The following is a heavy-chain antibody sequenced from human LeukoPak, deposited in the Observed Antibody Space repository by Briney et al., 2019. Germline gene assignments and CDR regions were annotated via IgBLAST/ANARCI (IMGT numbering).Heavy chain of an antibody. CDR1: GATFSDYA. CDR2: FIPILGTA. V-gene: IGHV1-69*10. D-gene: IGHD3-3*01. CDR3: AAIPVFGVVLHQEPV. Sequence: ASVKVSCKASGATFSDYALNWVRQAPGQGHEWMGVFIPILGTANSTQKFHDRLTITADISTNTAYMELSSLRSEDTAVYFCAAIPVFGVVLHQEPVWGKGTTVTVSS. J-gene: IGHJ6*04.